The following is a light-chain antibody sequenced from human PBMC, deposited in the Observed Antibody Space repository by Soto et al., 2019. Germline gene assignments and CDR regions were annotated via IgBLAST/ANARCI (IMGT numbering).Light chain of an antibody. CDR1: QTIITY. V-gene: IGKV1-39*01. CDR3: QQSYSPPPIT. Sequence: DIQMTQSPSSLSASVGDRVSITCRASQTIITYLNWYQQKPGKAPKLLISAASNLQSGVPSRFSGSGSETEFTLTISSLQPEDFATYYCQQSYSPPPITFGQGTRLEIK. CDR2: AAS. J-gene: IGKJ5*01.